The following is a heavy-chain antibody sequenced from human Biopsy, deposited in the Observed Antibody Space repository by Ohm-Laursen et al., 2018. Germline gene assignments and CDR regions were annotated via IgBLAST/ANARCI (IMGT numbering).Heavy chain of an antibody. D-gene: IGHD3-22*01. CDR1: GVSISSYY. Sequence: GTLSLTCTVSGVSISSYYWSWIQQPPGKGLQWIGYVYYTGSTDYNPSLQSRVAISVDTSKNHFSLRLRSVTPADTDIYYCARDRGYYSDRTVPGYFDLWGRGTLVTVSS. CDR3: ARDRGYYSDRTVPGYFDL. CDR2: VYYTGST. V-gene: IGHV4-59*01. J-gene: IGHJ2*01.